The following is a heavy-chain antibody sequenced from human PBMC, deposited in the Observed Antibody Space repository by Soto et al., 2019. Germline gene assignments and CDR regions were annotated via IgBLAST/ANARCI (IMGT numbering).Heavy chain of an antibody. D-gene: IGHD2-21*01. J-gene: IGHJ4*02. CDR3: AKSLFDGGGGLSAD. CDR1: GGSISSYY. Sequence: QVQLHESGPGLVKPSETMSLTCTVSGGSISSYYWGWMRQPPGKGLEWIGDIYYTGTTNYQPTLTRRVTIAITSKNQFSLNLSSVTAADTAVYFCAKSLFDGGGGLSADWGRGAVVNVSP. CDR2: IYYTGTT. V-gene: IGHV4-59*01.